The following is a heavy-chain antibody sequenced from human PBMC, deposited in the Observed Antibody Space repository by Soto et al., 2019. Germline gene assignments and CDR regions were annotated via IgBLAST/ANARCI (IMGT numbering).Heavy chain of an antibody. Sequence: GGSLRLSCEISGFNLNTYWMHWVRQAPGEGVVWVSRINSDGTNTDYADSVKGRFTISRDNAKKTVYLDMTSLKVDDTAVYYCTRDGGGRYYGGFDNWGQGTLVTVSS. V-gene: IGHV3-74*01. CDR1: GFNLNTYW. CDR3: TRDGGGRYYGGFDN. J-gene: IGHJ4*02. CDR2: INSDGTNT. D-gene: IGHD1-26*01.